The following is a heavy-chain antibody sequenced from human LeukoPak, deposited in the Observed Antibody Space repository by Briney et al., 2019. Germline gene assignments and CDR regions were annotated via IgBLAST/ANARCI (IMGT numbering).Heavy chain of an antibody. CDR3: ARAITFGYASGWDMGDY. V-gene: IGHV4-61*02. CDR1: GGSISSGSYY. CDR2: IYTSGGT. D-gene: IGHD6-19*01. Sequence: PSETLSLTCTVSGGSISSGSYYWSWIRQPAGKGLGWIGRIYTSGGTMYNPSLKSRVTISMDTSKNQFSLKLTSVTAADTAVYYCARAITFGYASGWDMGDYWGQGTLVTVSS. J-gene: IGHJ4*02.